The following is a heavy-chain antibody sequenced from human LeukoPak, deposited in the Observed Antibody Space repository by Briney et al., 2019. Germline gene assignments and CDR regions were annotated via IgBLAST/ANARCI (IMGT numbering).Heavy chain of an antibody. Sequence: GASVKVFCEASGYTFTGYYMHWVRQAPGQGLEWMGWINPNSGGTNYAQKFQGRVTMTRDTSISTAYMELSRLRSDDTAVYYCARGKIVVVNWFDPWGQGTLVTVSS. D-gene: IGHD3-22*01. CDR3: ARGKIVVVNWFDP. CDR2: INPNSGGT. CDR1: GYTFTGYY. V-gene: IGHV1-2*02. J-gene: IGHJ5*02.